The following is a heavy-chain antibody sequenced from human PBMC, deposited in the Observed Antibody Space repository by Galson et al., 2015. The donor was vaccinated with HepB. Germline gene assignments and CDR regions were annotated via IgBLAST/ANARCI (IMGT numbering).Heavy chain of an antibody. J-gene: IGHJ5*02. CDR3: ARLVRYSSSRRNGWFDP. V-gene: IGHV5-10-1*01. CDR2: IDPSDSYT. Sequence: QSGAEVKKPGESLRISCKGSGYSFTSYWISWVRQMPGKGLEWMGRIDPSDSYTNYSPSFQGHVTISVDKSISTAYLQWSSLKASDTAMYYCARLVRYSSSRRNGWFDPWGQGTLVTVSS. CDR1: GYSFTSYW. D-gene: IGHD6-13*01.